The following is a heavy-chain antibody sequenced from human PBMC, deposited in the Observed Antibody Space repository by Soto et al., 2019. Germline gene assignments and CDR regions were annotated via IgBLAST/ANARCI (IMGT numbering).Heavy chain of an antibody. J-gene: IGHJ2*01. CDR1: GYTFTDFY. V-gene: IGHV1-2*02. D-gene: IGHD2-2*02. CDR3: VRGRSVLYLDL. CDR2: INPKNGGI. Sequence: GASVKVSCKSSGYTFTDFYIQWVRQVTGQGLEWVGWINPKNGGINYAQKFQGRVTMTRDTSVNTSYMDLKRLNFDVSAIYYCVRGRSVLYLDLWSRCTRVT.